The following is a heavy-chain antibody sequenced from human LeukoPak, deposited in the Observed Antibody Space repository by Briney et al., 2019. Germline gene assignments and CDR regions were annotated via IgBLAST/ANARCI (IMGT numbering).Heavy chain of an antibody. Sequence: PSETLSLTCTVSGGSISSYYWSWIRQPAGKGLEWIVRIYTSGSTNYNPSLKSRVTMSVDTSKNQLSLRLSSETAADTAVYYCARGPGPRAVALLDYGGQGTRVSVSS. CDR1: GGSISSYY. CDR2: IYTSGST. J-gene: IGHJ4*02. CDR3: ARGPGPRAVALLDY. V-gene: IGHV4-4*07. D-gene: IGHD6-19*01.